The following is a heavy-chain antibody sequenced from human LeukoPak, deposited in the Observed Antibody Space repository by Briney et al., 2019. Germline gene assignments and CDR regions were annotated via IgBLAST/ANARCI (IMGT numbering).Heavy chain of an antibody. J-gene: IGHJ5*02. Sequence: SETLSLTCAVSGYSISSGYYWGWIRQPPGQGLEWIGTIYRTRSTYYTPSLKRRVTISIATSKNQFSLRLSSVTAADTAVYYCARQIGYNYVPHGLDPWGQGTLVTVSS. CDR3: ARQIGYNYVPHGLDP. CDR1: GYSISSGYY. D-gene: IGHD5-18*01. V-gene: IGHV4-38-2*01. CDR2: IYRTRST.